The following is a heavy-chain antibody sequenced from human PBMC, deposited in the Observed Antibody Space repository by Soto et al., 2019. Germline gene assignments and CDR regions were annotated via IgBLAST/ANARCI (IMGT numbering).Heavy chain of an antibody. CDR2: ITDSGSGT. CDR1: GFTFSSCV. V-gene: IGHV3-23*01. D-gene: IGHD6-13*01. CDR3: AKGLLNGRWYAAD. J-gene: IGHJ4*02. Sequence: EVHLLESGGGLVQPGASLRLSCGASGFTFSSCVMSWVRQAPGKGLEWVSCITDSGSGTYYADSVKGRFTISRDNSKNTMYLQMNNLRAEDTGVYYCAKGLLNGRWYAADWGQGTLVTVSS.